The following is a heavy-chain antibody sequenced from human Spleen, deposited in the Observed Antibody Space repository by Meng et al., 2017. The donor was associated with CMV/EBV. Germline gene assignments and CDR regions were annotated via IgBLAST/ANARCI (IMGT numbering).Heavy chain of an antibody. V-gene: IGHV3-23*01. CDR2: ISGSGGST. CDR3: AKAAVPGSWGGGDC. J-gene: IGHJ4*02. D-gene: IGHD6-19*01. Sequence: GESLKISCAASGFTFGSFAMSWVRQGPGKGLEWVSAISGSGGSTYYADSVKGRFTISRDNSKNTLYLQMNSLRAEDTAVYYCAKAAVPGSWGGGDCWGQGTLVTVSS. CDR1: GFTFGSFA.